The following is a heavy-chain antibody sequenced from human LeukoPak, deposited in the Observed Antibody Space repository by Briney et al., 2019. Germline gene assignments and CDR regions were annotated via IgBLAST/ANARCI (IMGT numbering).Heavy chain of an antibody. CDR1: GYTFTNYD. J-gene: IGHJ3*01. V-gene: IGHV1-8*01. CDR2: MSPNSGNT. Sequence: ASVKVSCKASGYTFTNYDINWLRQATGQGLEWMGWMSPNSGNTGYEQKFQGRVTLTRNTSISTAYMELSSLRSEDTAVYYCATCGGDCGGAFDVWGQGTMVTVPS. CDR3: ATCGGDCGGAFDV. D-gene: IGHD2-21*02.